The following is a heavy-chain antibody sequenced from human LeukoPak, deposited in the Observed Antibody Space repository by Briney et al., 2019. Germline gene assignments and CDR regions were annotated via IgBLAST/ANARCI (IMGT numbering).Heavy chain of an antibody. CDR3: ARQYSGSYPDY. Sequence: GGTLRLSCAASGLPFCDYYMSCIPDAPGKGLEGVSYLSSRGGTKYYVDSAKGRYAISRDNAKNSPYLQMNSLRAEDTAVYYCARQYSGSYPDYWGQGTLVTVSS. J-gene: IGHJ4*02. CDR1: GLPFCDYY. V-gene: IGHV3-11*01. D-gene: IGHD1-26*01. CDR2: LSSRGGTK.